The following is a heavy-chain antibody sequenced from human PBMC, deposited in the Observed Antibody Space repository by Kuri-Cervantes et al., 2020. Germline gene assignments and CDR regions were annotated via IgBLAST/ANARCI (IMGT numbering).Heavy chain of an antibody. J-gene: IGHJ4*02. Sequence: GGSLRLSCAASGFTFSSYAMSWVRQAPGKGLEWVAVISYDGSNKYYADSVKGRFTISRDNSKNTLYLQMNSLRAEDTAVYYCARSNIAAAGTNFDYWGQGTLVTVSS. CDR3: ARSNIAAAGTNFDY. CDR2: ISYDGSNK. V-gene: IGHV3-30-3*01. D-gene: IGHD6-13*01. CDR1: GFTFSSYA.